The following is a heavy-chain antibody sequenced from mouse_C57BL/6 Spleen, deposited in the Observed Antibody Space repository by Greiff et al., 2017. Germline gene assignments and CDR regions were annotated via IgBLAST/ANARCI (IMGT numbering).Heavy chain of an antibody. CDR3: AIPSTTVVERGWFAY. V-gene: IGHV1-74*01. Sequence: VQLQQPGAELVKPGASVKVSCKASGYTFTSYWMHWVKQRPGQGLEWIGRIHPSDSDTNYNQKFKGKATLTVDKSSSTAYMQLSSLTSEDSAVYYCAIPSTTVVERGWFAYWGQGTLVTVSA. CDR2: IHPSDSDT. J-gene: IGHJ3*01. D-gene: IGHD1-1*01. CDR1: GYTFTSYW.